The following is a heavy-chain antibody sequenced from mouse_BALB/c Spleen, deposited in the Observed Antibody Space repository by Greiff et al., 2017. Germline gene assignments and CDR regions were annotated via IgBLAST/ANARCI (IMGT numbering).Heavy chain of an antibody. V-gene: IGHV5-6*01. J-gene: IGHJ2*01. CDR3: ARQGRLPYYFDY. Sequence: EVKLVESGGDLVKPGGSLKLSCAASGFTFSSYGMSWVRQTPDKRLEWVATISSGGSYTYYPDSVKGRFTISRDNAKNTLYLQMSSLKSEDTAMYCCARQGRLPYYFDYWGQGTTLTVSS. CDR1: GFTFSSYG. D-gene: IGHD1-2*01. CDR2: ISSGGSYT.